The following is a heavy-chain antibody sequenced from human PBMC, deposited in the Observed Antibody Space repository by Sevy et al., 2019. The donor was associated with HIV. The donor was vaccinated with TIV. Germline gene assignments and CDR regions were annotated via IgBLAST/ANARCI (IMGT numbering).Heavy chain of an antibody. J-gene: IGHJ4*02. D-gene: IGHD3-10*01. CDR3: AGENAWGRGYS. V-gene: IGHV4-59*08. CDR2: ICYNGHI. Sequence: SETLSLTCTVSSGSITSLYWNWIRQPPGKGLEWIANICYNGHINYNPSLKSRVTLSLDTSMNQFSLRLSSVTAADTAMYYCAGENAWGRGYSWGQGTLVTVSS. CDR1: SGSITSLY.